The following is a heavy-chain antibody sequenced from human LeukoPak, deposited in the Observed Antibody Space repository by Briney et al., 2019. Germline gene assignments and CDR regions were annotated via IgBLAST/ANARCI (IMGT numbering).Heavy chain of an antibody. D-gene: IGHD3-10*01. J-gene: IGHJ5*02. CDR2: ISYDGSNK. CDR1: GFTFNSYA. CDR3: AVGSGEGNWFDP. V-gene: IGHV3-30-3*01. Sequence: GGSLRLSCAASGFTFNSYATHWVRQAPGKGLEWVAVISYDGSNKYYADSVKGRFTISRDNSKNTLYLQMNSLRAEDTAVYYCAVGSGEGNWFDPWGQGTLVTVSS.